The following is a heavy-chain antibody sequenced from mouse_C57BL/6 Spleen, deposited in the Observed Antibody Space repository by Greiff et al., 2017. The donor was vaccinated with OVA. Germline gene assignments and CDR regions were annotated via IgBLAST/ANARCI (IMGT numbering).Heavy chain of an antibody. J-gene: IGHJ4*01. Sequence: VQLKESGPELVKPGDSVKISCKASGYSFTGYIMNWVMQSHGKSLEWIGRINPYNGDTFYNQKFKGKATLTVDKSSSTAHMELRSLTSEDSAVYYCARRYGNYNAMDYWGQGTSVTVSS. CDR1: GYSFTGYI. CDR3: ARRYGNYNAMDY. CDR2: INPYNGDT. V-gene: IGHV1-20*01. D-gene: IGHD2-10*02.